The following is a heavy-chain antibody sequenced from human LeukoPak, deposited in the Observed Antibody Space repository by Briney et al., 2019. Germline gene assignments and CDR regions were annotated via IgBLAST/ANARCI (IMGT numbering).Heavy chain of an antibody. CDR1: GGSFSDYS. CDR3: ARVGYSFSINDWSRTGLGAYPTKSYYYMDV. Sequence: SETLSLTCAVYGGSFSDYSWTWIRQPPGKGLEWIGEINLRGGTKHNSSLMSRVIMSVDTSKNQVSLKVTSVTAADTAIYYCARVGYSFSINDWSRTGLGAYPTKSYYYMDVWGKGTTVTVSS. D-gene: IGHD5-18*01. CDR2: INLRGGT. J-gene: IGHJ6*03. V-gene: IGHV4-34*01.